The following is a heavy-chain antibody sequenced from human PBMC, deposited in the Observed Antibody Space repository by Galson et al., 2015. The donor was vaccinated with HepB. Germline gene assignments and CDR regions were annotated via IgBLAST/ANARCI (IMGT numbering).Heavy chain of an antibody. J-gene: IGHJ6*02. D-gene: IGHD6-13*01. CDR2: IDPSDSYT. CDR1: GYSFTSYW. V-gene: IGHV5-10-1*01. Sequence: QSGAEVKKPGESLRISCKGSGYSFTSYWISWVRQMPGKGLEWMGRIDPSDSYTNYSPSFQGHVTISADKSISTAYLQWSSLKASDTAMYYCTLYPPFRDSSSWAGYYYYGMDVWGQGTTVTVSS. CDR3: TLYPPFRDSSSWAGYYYYGMDV.